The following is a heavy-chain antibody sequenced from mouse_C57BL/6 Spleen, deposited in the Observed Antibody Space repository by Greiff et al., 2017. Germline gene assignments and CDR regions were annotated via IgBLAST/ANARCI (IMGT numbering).Heavy chain of an antibody. V-gene: IGHV1-26*01. CDR1: GYTFTDYY. CDR3: ARDGSSYGGDMDD. D-gene: IGHD1-1*01. J-gene: IGHJ4*01. CDR2: INPNNGGT. Sequence: VQLQQSGPELVKPGASVKISCKASGYTFTDYYMNWVKQSPGKSLEWIGDINPNNGGTSYNQKFKGKATLTVDKSSSTAYMGLRSLTSEDSAVYSCARDGSSYGGDMDDWGKGTTVTVSS.